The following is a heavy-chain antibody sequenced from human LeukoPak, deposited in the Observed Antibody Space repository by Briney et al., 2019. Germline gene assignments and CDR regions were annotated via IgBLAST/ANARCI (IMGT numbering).Heavy chain of an antibody. V-gene: IGHV1-24*01. CDR1: GYTLTELS. CDR3: ATDRDSLIRGQPPRGY. D-gene: IGHD4-17*01. J-gene: IGHJ4*02. CDR2: FDPEDGET. Sequence: ASVKVSCKVSGYTLTELSMHWVRQAPGKGLEWMGGFDPEDGETIYAQKFQGRVTMTEDTSTDTAYMELSSLRSEDTAVYYCATDRDSLIRGQPPRGYWGQGTLVTVSS.